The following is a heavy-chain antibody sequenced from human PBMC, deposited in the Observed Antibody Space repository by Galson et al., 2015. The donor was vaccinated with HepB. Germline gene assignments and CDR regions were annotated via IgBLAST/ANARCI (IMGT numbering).Heavy chain of an antibody. V-gene: IGHV1-69*13. CDR1: GVTFSNSV. CDR2: FVSYFGTS. Sequence: SVKVSCKASGVTFSNSVFTWVRQAPGQGLEWMGAFVSYFGTSKTAQNLQDIVTINADASRGIVYMELSSLRSDDTAVYYCARGGSYDSLDIWGQGTTVIVSS. CDR3: ARGGSYDSLDI. J-gene: IGHJ3*02. D-gene: IGHD2-15*01.